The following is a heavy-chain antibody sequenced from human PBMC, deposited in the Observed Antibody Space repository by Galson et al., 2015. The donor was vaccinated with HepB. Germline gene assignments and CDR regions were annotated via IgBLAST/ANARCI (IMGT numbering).Heavy chain of an antibody. CDR3: ARQHIVVVTAPYWYFDL. D-gene: IGHD2-21*02. V-gene: IGHV5-51*01. CDR1: GYSFTSYW. J-gene: IGHJ2*01. CDR2: IYPGDSDT. Sequence: QSGAEVKKPGESLKISCKGSGYSFTSYWIGWVRQMPGKGLEWMGIIYPGDSDTRYSPSFQGQVTISADKSISTAYLQWSSLKASDTAMYYCARQHIVVVTAPYWYFDLWGRGTLVTVSS.